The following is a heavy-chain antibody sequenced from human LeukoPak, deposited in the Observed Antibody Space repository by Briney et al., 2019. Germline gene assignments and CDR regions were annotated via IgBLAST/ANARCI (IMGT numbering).Heavy chain of an antibody. V-gene: IGHV4-39*01. D-gene: IGHD2-2*03. J-gene: IGHJ4*02. CDR3: ARHGSTDYFDY. CDR1: GGSISSTTSY. Sequence: SETLSLTCAVSGGSISSTTSYWGWIRQPPGKGLEWIGRIYYSGSTFYNPSLKSRVTISVATSKNQLSLRLSSVNAAATAVYYCARHGSTDYFDYWGQGTLVTVSS. CDR2: IYYSGST.